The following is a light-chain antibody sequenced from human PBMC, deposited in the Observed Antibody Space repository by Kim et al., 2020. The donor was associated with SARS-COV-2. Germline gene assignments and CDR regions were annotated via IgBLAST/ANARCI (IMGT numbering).Light chain of an antibody. V-gene: IGLV6-57*01. Sequence: NFMLTQPHSVSESPGKTVTISCTRSSGSIASNYVQWYQQRPGSSPTTVIYEDNQRPAGVPDRCSGSIDSSSNSASLTISGLKTEDEANYYCQSYDSSAWVFGGGTQLTVL. CDR1: SGSIASNY. J-gene: IGLJ3*02. CDR2: EDN. CDR3: QSYDSSAWV.